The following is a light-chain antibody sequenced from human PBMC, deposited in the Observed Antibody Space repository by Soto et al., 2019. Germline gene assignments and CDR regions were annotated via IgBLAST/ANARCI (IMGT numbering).Light chain of an antibody. J-gene: IGLJ2*01. CDR1: SSNIGSNT. V-gene: IGLV1-44*01. CDR2: CNN. CDR3: PAWDDSLNGPL. Sequence: QSVLTQPPSASGTPGQRVTISCSGSSSNIGSNTVNWYQQLPGTAPKLLIYCNNQRPSGVPDRFSGSKSGTSASLAISGLQSEDEANYYCPAWDDSLNGPLFGGGTQLTVL.